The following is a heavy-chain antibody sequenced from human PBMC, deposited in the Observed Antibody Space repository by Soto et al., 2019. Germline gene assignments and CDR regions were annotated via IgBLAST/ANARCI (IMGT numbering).Heavy chain of an antibody. D-gene: IGHD5-12*01. CDR1: GGTFSSYA. J-gene: IGHJ6*02. CDR2: IIPIFGTA. V-gene: IGHV1-69*01. CDR3: ARTHWSTITHYYGMDV. Sequence: QVQLVQSGAEVKKPGSSVKVSCKASGGTFSSYAISWVRQAPGQGLEWMGGIIPIFGTANYAQKFQGTVTIPADESTSTAYMELSSLRSEDTAVYYCARTHWSTITHYYGMDVWGQGTTVTVSS.